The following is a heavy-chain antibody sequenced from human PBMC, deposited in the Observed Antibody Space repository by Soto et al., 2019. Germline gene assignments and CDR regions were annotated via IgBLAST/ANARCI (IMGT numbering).Heavy chain of an antibody. CDR1: GFTLSTYS. D-gene: IGHD4-4*01. CDR3: ARERDGYSYDAFDI. V-gene: IGHV3-48*02. CDR2: ISSSSSTI. J-gene: IGHJ3*02. Sequence: PGGSLRLSCAASGFTLSTYSMNWVRQAPGKGLEWVSYISSSSSTIYYADSVKGRFTISRDNAKSSLYLQMNSLRDEDTAVYYCARERDGYSYDAFDIWGQGTMVTVSS.